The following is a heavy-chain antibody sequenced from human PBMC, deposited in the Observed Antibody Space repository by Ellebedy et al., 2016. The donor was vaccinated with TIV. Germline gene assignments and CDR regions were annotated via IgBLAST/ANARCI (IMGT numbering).Heavy chain of an antibody. CDR3: ARDSGHIVAMICLSFCGMDV. CDR2: IIAIFGTA. CDR1: GGTFSSHS. V-gene: IGHV1-69*13. Sequence: ASVKVSCKASGGTFSSHSISWVRQAPGQGLEWMGGIIAIFGTANYAQKFQGRVTITADESTSTVYMELSSLRSEDTAVYYCARDSGHIVAMICLSFCGMDVWGQGTTVTVSS. D-gene: IGHD5-12*01. J-gene: IGHJ6*02.